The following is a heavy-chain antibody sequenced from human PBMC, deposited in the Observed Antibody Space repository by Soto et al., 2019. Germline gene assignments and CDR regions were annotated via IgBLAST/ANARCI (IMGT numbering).Heavy chain of an antibody. CDR3: ARGLSRGYSYGYDY. CDR2: IIPIFGTA. CDR1: GGTFSSYA. J-gene: IGHJ4*02. V-gene: IGHV1-69*06. Sequence: SVKVSCKASGGTFSSYAISWVRQAPGQGLEWMGGIIPIFGTANYAQKFQGRVTITADKSTSTAYMELSSVTAADTAVYYCARGLSRGYSYGYDYWGQGTLVTVSS. D-gene: IGHD5-18*01.